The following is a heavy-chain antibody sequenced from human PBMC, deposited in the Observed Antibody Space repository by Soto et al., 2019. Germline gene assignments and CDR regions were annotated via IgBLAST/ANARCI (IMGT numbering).Heavy chain of an antibody. CDR1: GFTFSSYA. D-gene: IGHD2-15*01. CDR2: ISGSGGST. V-gene: IGHV3-23*01. Sequence: GGSLRLSCAASGFTFSSYAMSWVRQAPGKGLEWVSAISGSGGSTYYADSVKGRFTISRDNSKNTLYLQMNSLRAEDTAVYYCAKDIGYCSGGSCYSGEFDYFDYWGQGTLVTVSS. CDR3: AKDIGYCSGGSCYSGEFDYFDY. J-gene: IGHJ4*02.